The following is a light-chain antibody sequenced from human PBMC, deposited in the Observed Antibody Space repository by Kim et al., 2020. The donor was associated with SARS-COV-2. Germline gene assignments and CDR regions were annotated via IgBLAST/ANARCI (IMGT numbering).Light chain of an antibody. Sequence: GQSITISCTGTNSDVGTYNYVSWYQQHPGKVPKLMIYDVTKRPSGVSDRFSGSKSGNTASLTISGLQAEDETDYYCSSYTSSSTWVFGGGTQLTVL. CDR2: DVT. CDR3: SSYTSSSTWV. J-gene: IGLJ3*02. CDR1: NSDVGTYNY. V-gene: IGLV2-14*03.